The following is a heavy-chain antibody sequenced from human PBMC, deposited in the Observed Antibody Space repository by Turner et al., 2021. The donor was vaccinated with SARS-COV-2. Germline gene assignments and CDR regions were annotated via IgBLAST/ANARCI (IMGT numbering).Heavy chain of an antibody. Sequence: QLQLQESGPGLVKPSETLSLTCTVSGGSISSSSYYWGWIRQPPGKGLEWIGSIYYSGSPYYNPSLKSRVTISVDTSKNQFSLKLSSVTAADTAVYYCARDVGDPPRYFQHWGQGTLVTVSS. V-gene: IGHV4-39*02. CDR3: ARDVGDPPRYFQH. CDR2: IYYSGSP. CDR1: GGSISSSSYY. D-gene: IGHD2-21*02. J-gene: IGHJ1*01.